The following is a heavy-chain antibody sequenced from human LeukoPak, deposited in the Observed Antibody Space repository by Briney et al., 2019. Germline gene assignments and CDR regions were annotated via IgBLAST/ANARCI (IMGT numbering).Heavy chain of an antibody. J-gene: IGHJ4*02. CDR3: ARNHIVVVPAATGPADY. CDR1: GCTFSSYA. CDR2: ISFDGSNK. Sequence: GRSLRLSCAASGCTFSSYAMHWVRQAPGKGLEWVAVISFDGSNKYYADSVKGRFTISRDNSMNTLYLQMNSLRAEDTAVYYCARNHIVVVPAATGPADYWGQGTLVAVSS. D-gene: IGHD2-2*01. V-gene: IGHV3-30*04.